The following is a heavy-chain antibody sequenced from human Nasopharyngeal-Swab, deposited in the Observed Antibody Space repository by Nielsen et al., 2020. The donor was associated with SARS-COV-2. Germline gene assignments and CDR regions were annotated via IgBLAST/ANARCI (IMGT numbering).Heavy chain of an antibody. D-gene: IGHD2/OR15-2a*01. CDR2: IYYNGRT. J-gene: IGHJ6*03. CDR1: GDSMITNS. Sequence: SDTLSLTCTVSGDSMITNSWIWIRQPPGKGLEWIGYIYYNGRTNYTPSLKSRVTVSLDTSRNQFSLKLDSVTAADTATYYCARQNVLKHLEWTSTFYSYRIDVWGKGTTVTVSS. CDR3: ARQNVLKHLEWTSTFYSYRIDV. V-gene: IGHV4-59*08.